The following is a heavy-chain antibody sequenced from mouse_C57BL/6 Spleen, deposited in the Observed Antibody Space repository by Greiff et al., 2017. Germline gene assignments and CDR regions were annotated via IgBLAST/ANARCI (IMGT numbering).Heavy chain of an antibody. V-gene: IGHV7-3*01. CDR1: GFTFTDYY. CDR3: ASAYAMDY. CDR2: IRNKANGYAK. Sequence: EVKLVESGGGLVQPGGSLSLSCAASGFTFTDYYMSWVRQPPGKALEWLGFIRNKANGYAKAYSASVKGRITISRDNSQSILYLQMNALRAEDSATYDCASAYAMDYWGQGTSVTVSS. J-gene: IGHJ4*01.